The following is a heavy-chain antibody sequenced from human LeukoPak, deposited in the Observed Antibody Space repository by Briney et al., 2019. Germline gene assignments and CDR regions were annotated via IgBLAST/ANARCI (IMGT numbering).Heavy chain of an antibody. V-gene: IGHV3-48*01. D-gene: IGHD5-12*01. J-gene: IGHJ5*02. CDR3: ARDAGNSGYGCDL. Sequence: GGSLRLPCAASGFIFSQYSMNWVRQAPGKGLEWVSHIRSSSETFYADSVKGRFTISRDNARNSLYLQMNNLRGEDTAIYYCARDAGNSGYGCDLWGQGTLVTVSS. CDR1: GFIFSQYS. CDR2: IRSSSET.